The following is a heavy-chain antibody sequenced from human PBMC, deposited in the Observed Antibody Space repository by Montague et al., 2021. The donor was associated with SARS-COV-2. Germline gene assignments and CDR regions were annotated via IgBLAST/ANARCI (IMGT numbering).Heavy chain of an antibody. V-gene: IGHV4-61*02. CDR3: ARDYGDYSYYYGLDV. J-gene: IGHJ6*02. D-gene: IGHD4-17*01. CDR2: IDSSGST. Sequence: ILSLTCTVSGGSIRSGSYDWSWIRQPAGKGLEWIGRIDSSGSTNYNPSLKSRVTMSVDTSKNQFSLKVSSVTAADTAVYYCARDYGDYSYYYGLDVWGQGTTVTVSS. CDR1: GGSIRSGSYD.